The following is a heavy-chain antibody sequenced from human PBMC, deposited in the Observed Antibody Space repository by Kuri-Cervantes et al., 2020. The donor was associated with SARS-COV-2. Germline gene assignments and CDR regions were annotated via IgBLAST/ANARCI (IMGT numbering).Heavy chain of an antibody. Sequence: ASVKVSCKASGGTLSTYTVTWVRQAPGQGLEWMGWISAYNGNTNYAQKLQGRVTMTTDTSTSTAYMELRSLRSDDTAVYYCARESGSSGWYGFDYWGQGTLVTVSS. V-gene: IGHV1-18*01. CDR2: ISAYNGNT. D-gene: IGHD6-19*01. CDR3: ARESGSSGWYGFDY. J-gene: IGHJ4*02. CDR1: GGTLSTYT.